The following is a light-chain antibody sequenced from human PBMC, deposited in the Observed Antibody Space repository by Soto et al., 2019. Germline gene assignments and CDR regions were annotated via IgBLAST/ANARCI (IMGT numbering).Light chain of an antibody. V-gene: IGLV2-8*01. CDR3: SSYAGRNNFRV. CDR2: EVS. Sequence: QSALTQPPSASGSPGQSVTMSCTGTSSDVGYYDSVSWYQQHPGKAPKLIIYEVSERPSGVPDRFSGSKSGNTASLTVSGLQAEDEADYYCSSYAGRNNFRVFGGGTKVTVL. CDR1: SSDVGYYDS. J-gene: IGLJ2*01.